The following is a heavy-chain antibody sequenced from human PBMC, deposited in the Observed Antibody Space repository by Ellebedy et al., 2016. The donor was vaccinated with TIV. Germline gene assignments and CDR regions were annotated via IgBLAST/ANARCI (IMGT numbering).Heavy chain of an antibody. CDR2: IIASGGST. V-gene: IGHV3-23*01. CDR3: AKDQVAGDGRWVFDS. J-gene: IGHJ3*01. D-gene: IGHD5-24*01. CDR1: GFTFSSYA. Sequence: GESLKISCAASGFTFSSYAMSWVRQAPGKGLEWVSGIIASGGSTYYADSVKGRFTISRDNSENTLYMQMNNLRAEDTAVYYCAKDQVAGDGRWVFDSWGQGTVVTVSS.